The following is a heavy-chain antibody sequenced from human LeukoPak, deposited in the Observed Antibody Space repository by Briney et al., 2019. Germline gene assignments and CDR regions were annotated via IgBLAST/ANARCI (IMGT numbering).Heavy chain of an antibody. V-gene: IGHV4-59*01. CDR2: VFYSGST. J-gene: IGHJ4*02. CDR1: GGSIRPYY. CDR3: ARGRDGYSYGPFDY. Sequence: SETLSLTCTVPGGSIRPYYWGWIRQPPGKGLEWIGYVFYSGSTDYNPSLKSRVTISVDTSKNQFSLNLTSVTAADTAVYYCARGRDGYSYGPFDYWGQGTLVTVSS. D-gene: IGHD5-24*01.